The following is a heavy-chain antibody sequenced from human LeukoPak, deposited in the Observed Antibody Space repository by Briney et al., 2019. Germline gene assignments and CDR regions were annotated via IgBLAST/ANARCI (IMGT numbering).Heavy chain of an antibody. CDR2: ISYDGSNK. Sequence: GRSLRLSCAASGFTFSSYAMHWVRQAPGKGLEWVAVISYDGSNKYYADSVKGRFTISRDNSKNTLYLQMNSLRAEDTAVYYCARELSQIVWGGLDYGGQGTLVSVSS. J-gene: IGHJ4*02. V-gene: IGHV3-30-3*01. CDR1: GFTFSSYA. CDR3: ARELSQIVWGGLDY. D-gene: IGHD2-21*01.